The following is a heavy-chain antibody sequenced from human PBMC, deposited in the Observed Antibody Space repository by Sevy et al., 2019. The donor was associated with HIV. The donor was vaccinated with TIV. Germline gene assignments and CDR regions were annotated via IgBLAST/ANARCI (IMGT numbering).Heavy chain of an antibody. V-gene: IGHV3-66*01. CDR2: IYSGDST. J-gene: IGHJ6*02. CDR3: AAVEPGIAAAAPNYGMDV. D-gene: IGHD6-13*01. CDR1: GFTVNSNY. Sequence: GGSLRLSCAASGFTVNSNYMSWVRQAPGKGLEWVSVIYSGDSTYYADSVKGRFTISRDNSKNTRYLQMNNLRAEDTAVYYCAAVEPGIAAAAPNYGMDVWGQGTTVTVSS.